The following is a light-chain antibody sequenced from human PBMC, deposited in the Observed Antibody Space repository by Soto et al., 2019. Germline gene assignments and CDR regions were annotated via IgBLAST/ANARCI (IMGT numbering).Light chain of an antibody. J-gene: IGLJ2*01. CDR2: DVS. Sequence: QSALTQPRSVSGSPGQSVTISCTGTSSDVGGYNYVYWYQQHPGKAPKLMIYDVSKRPSGVPDRFSASKSGNTASRTISGLQAEDEAEYSGCSYAGSYTFKVVFGGGTKLTVL. V-gene: IGLV2-11*01. CDR3: CSYAGSYTFKVV. CDR1: SSDVGGYNY.